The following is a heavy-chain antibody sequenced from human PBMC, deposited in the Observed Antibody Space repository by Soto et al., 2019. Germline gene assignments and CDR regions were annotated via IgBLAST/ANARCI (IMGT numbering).Heavy chain of an antibody. V-gene: IGHV2-5*01. CDR2: IYWNDDK. Sequence: SGPTLVNPTQTLTLTCTFSGFSLSTSGVGVGWIRQPPGKALEWLALIYWNDDKRYSPSLKSRLTITKDTFKNQVVLTMTNMDPVDTATYYCAHINYDFWSGPDDINWFDPWGQGTLVTVSS. J-gene: IGHJ5*02. D-gene: IGHD3-3*01. CDR1: GFSLSTSGVG. CDR3: AHINYDFWSGPDDINWFDP.